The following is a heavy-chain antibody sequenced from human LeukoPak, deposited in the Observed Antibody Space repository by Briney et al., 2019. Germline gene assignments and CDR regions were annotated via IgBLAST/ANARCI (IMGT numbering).Heavy chain of an antibody. CDR2: IYPGDSDT. V-gene: IGHV5-51*01. D-gene: IGHD6-13*01. CDR3: ARPGLAAAVYPYDYYGMDV. CDR1: GYSFTSYW. Sequence: GESLKISCKGSGYSFTSYWIGWVLQMPGKGLEWMVIIYPGDSDTRYSPSFQGQVTISADKSISTAYLQWSSLKASDTAMYYCARPGLAAAVYPYDYYGMDVWGQGTTVTVSS. J-gene: IGHJ6*02.